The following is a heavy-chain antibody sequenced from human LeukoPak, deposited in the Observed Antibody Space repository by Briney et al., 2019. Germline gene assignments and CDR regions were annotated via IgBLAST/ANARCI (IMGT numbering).Heavy chain of an antibody. Sequence: GASVKVSCKASGYTFTSYGISWVRQAPGQGLEWMGWISAYNGNTNYAQKLQGRVTMTTDTSTSTAYMELRSLRSDDTAVYYCARERQSKYRNVWFDPWGQGTLVTVSS. J-gene: IGHJ5*02. CDR3: ARERQSKYRNVWFDP. CDR1: GYTFTSYG. CDR2: ISAYNGNT. V-gene: IGHV1-18*01. D-gene: IGHD2/OR15-2a*01.